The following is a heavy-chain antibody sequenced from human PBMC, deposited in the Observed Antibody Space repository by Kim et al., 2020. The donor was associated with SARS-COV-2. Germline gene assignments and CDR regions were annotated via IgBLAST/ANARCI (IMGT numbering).Heavy chain of an antibody. CDR3: ARDSAPGLIWFGEFLTDY. J-gene: IGHJ4*02. CDR1: GFTFSSYS. Sequence: GGSLRLSCAASGFTFSSYSMNWVRQAPGKGLEWVSYISSSSSTIYYADSVKGRFTISRDNAKNSLYLQMNSLRDEDTAVYYCARDSAPGLIWFGEFLTDYWGQGTLVTVSS. V-gene: IGHV3-48*02. D-gene: IGHD3-10*01. CDR2: ISSSSSTI.